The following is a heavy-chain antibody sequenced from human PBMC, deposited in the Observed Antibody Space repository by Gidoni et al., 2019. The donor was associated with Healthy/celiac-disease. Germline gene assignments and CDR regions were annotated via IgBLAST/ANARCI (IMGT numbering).Heavy chain of an antibody. J-gene: IGHJ1*01. CDR3: ARGYYDFWSGYPRPAEYFQH. CDR1: GFTFRSYS. Sequence: VQLVESGGGLVKPGGSLRLSCAASGFTFRSYSMNWVRQAPGKGLEWVSSISSSSSYIYYADSVKGRFTISRDNAKNSLYLQMNSLRAEDTAVYYCARGYYDFWSGYPRPAEYFQHWGQGTLVTVSS. V-gene: IGHV3-21*01. D-gene: IGHD3-3*01. CDR2: ISSSSSYI.